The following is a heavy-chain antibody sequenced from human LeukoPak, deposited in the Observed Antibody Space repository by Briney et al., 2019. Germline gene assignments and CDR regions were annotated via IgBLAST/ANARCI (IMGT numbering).Heavy chain of an antibody. CDR2: IKQDGSEK. D-gene: IGHD1-26*01. Sequence: GGSLRLSCAASGFTLSTYWMNWVRQAPGKGLEWVATIKQDGSEKYYVDSVKGRFTISRDNAKNTLYLQMNSLRAEDTAVYYCTRDRSGRNWFDPWGQGTLVTVSS. J-gene: IGHJ5*02. CDR1: GFTLSTYW. CDR3: TRDRSGRNWFDP. V-gene: IGHV3-7*01.